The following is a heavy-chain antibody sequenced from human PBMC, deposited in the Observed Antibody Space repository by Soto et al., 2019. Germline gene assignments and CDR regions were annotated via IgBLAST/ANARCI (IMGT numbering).Heavy chain of an antibody. CDR3: ARGQRFSDWFDP. CDR2: SYSSGSN. Sequence: QVQLQESGPGLVKPSDTLSLNCTVTGGTISGYYWTWIRQTAEGGLERIGRSYSSGSNNNNNSLKIRVTILLDTSVNHYTIRLSSVTAADTAVYYCARGQRFSDWFDPWGLGPLATVTT. V-gene: IGHV4-4*07. J-gene: IGHJ5*02. CDR1: GGTISGYY. D-gene: IGHD3-3*01.